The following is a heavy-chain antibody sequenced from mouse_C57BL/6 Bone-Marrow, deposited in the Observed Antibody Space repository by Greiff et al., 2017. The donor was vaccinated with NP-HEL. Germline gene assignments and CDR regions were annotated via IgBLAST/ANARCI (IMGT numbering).Heavy chain of an antibody. J-gene: IGHJ4*01. D-gene: IGHD2-10*01. V-gene: IGHV1-55*01. CDR3: ARAYHYAMDY. CDR2: IYPGSGST. CDR1: GYTFTSYC. Sequence: QVQLQQPGADFVKPGASVKMSCKASGYTFTSYCITWVHQTPGQGLEWIGDIYPGSGSTNYNDKFKSKATLTVDTSYSTAYMQLSSLTSEDSAVYYCARAYHYAMDYWGQGTSVTVSA.